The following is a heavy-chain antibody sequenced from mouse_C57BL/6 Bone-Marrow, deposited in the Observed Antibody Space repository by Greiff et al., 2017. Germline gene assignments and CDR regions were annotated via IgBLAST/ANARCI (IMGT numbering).Heavy chain of an antibody. Sequence: EVQLVESGGDLVKPGGSLKLSCAASGFTFSSYGMSWVRQTPDKRLEWVATISSGGSYTYYPDSVKGRFTISRDNAKNTLYLQMSSLKSEDTAMYYCARHLYYDGYYAMDYWGKGTSVTVSS. D-gene: IGHD2-4*01. J-gene: IGHJ4*01. V-gene: IGHV5-6*01. CDR1: GFTFSSYG. CDR3: ARHLYYDGYYAMDY. CDR2: ISSGGSYT.